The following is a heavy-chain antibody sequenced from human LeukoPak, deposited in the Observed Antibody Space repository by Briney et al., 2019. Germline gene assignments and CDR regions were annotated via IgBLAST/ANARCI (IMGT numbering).Heavy chain of an antibody. CDR1: GFPFSNYG. D-gene: IGHD6-13*01. J-gene: IGHJ6*02. CDR2: ISDDGSKK. Sequence: GGSLRLSCAASGFPFSNYGMHWVRQAPGQGLEWVSSISDDGSKKYYADSVKGRFTISRDNSKNTLSLQLNSLRGDDTGMYFCAKDSSSSNYYYGLDVWGQETTVTVSS. V-gene: IGHV3-30*02. CDR3: AKDSSSSNYYYGLDV.